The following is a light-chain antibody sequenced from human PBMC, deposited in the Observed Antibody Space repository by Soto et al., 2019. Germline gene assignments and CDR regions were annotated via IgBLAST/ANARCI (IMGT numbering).Light chain of an antibody. Sequence: EVLMMQSPATLSVSPGERATLSCRASQSVSSNLAWYQQKPGQAPRLLIYGASTRAPGIPDRFSGSGSGTEFTLTISSLQSEDLAVFFCQQYDTWPPAFGQGTKVEIK. J-gene: IGKJ2*01. CDR2: GAS. CDR3: QQYDTWPPA. CDR1: QSVSSN. V-gene: IGKV3-15*01.